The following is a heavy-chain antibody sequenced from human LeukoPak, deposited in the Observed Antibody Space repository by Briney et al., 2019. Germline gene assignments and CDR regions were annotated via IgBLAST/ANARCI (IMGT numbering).Heavy chain of an antibody. D-gene: IGHD2-2*01. CDR1: GGTFSSYA. V-gene: IGHV1-69*05. CDR3: ALLSDCIGYCSRPDY. Sequence: SVKVSCKASGGTFSSYAISWVRPAPARGLDWMGGIIPIFGTANYAQKFQGRVTITTDESTSTAYMELSSLRSEDTAVYYCALLSDCIGYCSRPDYWGQGTLVTVSS. CDR2: IIPIFGTA. J-gene: IGHJ4*02.